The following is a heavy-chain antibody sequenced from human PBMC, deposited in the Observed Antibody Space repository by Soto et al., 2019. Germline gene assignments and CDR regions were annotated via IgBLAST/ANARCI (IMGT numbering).Heavy chain of an antibody. V-gene: IGHV4-61*08. CDR3: TRANWYSEY. D-gene: IGHD7-27*01. CDR2: IYYSGST. J-gene: IGHJ4*02. Sequence: PSETLSLTCTVSGGSISSGGYYWSWIRQHPGKGLEWIGYIYYSGSTYYNPSLKSRVTMSVDTSKNQVSLNLTSLTAADTATYYCTRANWYSEYCGQGIPVTVSS. CDR1: GGSISSGGYY.